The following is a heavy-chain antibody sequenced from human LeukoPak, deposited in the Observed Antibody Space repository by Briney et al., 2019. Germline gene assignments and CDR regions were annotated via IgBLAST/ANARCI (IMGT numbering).Heavy chain of an antibody. CDR2: IIPIFGTA. CDR1: GGTFSSYA. V-gene: IGHV1-69*13. Sequence: SVKVSCKASGGTFSSYAISWARQAPGQGLEWMGGIIPIFGTANYAQKFQGRVTITADESTSTAYMELSSLRSEDTAVYYCARDGPARGQGGIFDIWGQGTMVTVSS. D-gene: IGHD1-26*01. CDR3: ARDGPARGQGGIFDI. J-gene: IGHJ3*02.